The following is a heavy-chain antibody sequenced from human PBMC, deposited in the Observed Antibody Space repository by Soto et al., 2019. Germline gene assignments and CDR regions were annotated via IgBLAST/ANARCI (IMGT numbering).Heavy chain of an antibody. CDR1: GFTFDDYT. CDR2: ISWDGGST. Sequence: PGGSLRLSCAASGFTFDDYTMHWVRQAPGKGLEWVSLISWDGGSTYYADSVKGRFTISRDNSKNSLYLQMNSLRTEDTALYYCAKDISRYDFWSGLPNYWGQGT. V-gene: IGHV3-43*01. J-gene: IGHJ4*02. D-gene: IGHD3-3*01. CDR3: AKDISRYDFWSGLPNY.